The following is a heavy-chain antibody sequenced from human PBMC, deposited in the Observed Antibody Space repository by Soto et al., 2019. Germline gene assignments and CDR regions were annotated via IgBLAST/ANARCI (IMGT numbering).Heavy chain of an antibody. CDR1: GFTFSSYA. CDR3: VQSPPY. Sequence: QVQLVESGGGVVQPGRSLRLSCAASGFTFSSYAMHWVRQAPGKGLEWVAVISYDGSNKYYADSVKGRFTISRDNSKNTLYLQMNSLRAEDTAVYYCVQSPPYWGLGTLVTVSS. CDR2: ISYDGSNK. J-gene: IGHJ4*02. V-gene: IGHV3-30-3*01.